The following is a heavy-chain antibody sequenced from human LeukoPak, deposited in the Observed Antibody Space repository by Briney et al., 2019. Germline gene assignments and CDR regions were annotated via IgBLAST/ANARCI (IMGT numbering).Heavy chain of an antibody. D-gene: IGHD3-22*01. CDR1: GYIFTNDW. V-gene: IGHV5-51*01. CDR2: IYPGDSNS. Sequence: GESLKISCKCSGYIFTNDWIGWVRPMPGKGLEWMGIIYPGDSNSRYSPSFQGQVTISVDKSISTAYLQWSSLKASDTAMYYCARLHRYYDSSGYWAGRGAFDIWGQGTMVTVSS. CDR3: ARLHRYYDSSGYWAGRGAFDI. J-gene: IGHJ3*02.